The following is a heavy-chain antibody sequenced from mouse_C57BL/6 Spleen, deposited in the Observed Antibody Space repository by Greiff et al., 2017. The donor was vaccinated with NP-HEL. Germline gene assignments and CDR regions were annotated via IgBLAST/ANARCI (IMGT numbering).Heavy chain of an antibody. J-gene: IGHJ4*01. CDR3: ARDGIYYDYDDYAMDY. CDR2: IDPDTGGT. V-gene: IGHV1-15*01. D-gene: IGHD2-4*01. Sequence: QVQLQQSGAELVRPGASVTLSCKASGYTFTDYEMHWVKQTPVQGLEWIGAIDPDTGGTAYNQKFKGKAILTADKSSSTAYMELRSMTSEDSAVYYCARDGIYYDYDDYAMDYWGQGTSVTVSS. CDR1: GYTFTDYE.